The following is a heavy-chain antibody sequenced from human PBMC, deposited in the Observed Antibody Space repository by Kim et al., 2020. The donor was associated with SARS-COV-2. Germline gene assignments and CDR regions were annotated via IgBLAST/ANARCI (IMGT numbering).Heavy chain of an antibody. CDR2: IYTSGST. D-gene: IGHD3-9*01. J-gene: IGHJ4*02. Sequence: SETLSLTCTVSGGSISSGSYYWSWIRQPAGKGLEWIGRIYTSGSTNYNPSLKSQATISVDTSKNQFSLKLSSVTAADTAVYYCAREGGRSYYDILTGYYTNWGQGTLVTVSS. CDR1: GGSISSGSYY. CDR3: AREGGRSYYDILTGYYTN. V-gene: IGHV4-61*02.